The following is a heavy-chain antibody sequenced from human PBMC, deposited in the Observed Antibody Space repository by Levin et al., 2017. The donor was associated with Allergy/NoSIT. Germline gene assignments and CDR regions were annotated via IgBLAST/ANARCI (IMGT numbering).Heavy chain of an antibody. CDR2: ISYDGSNK. V-gene: IGHV3-30*04. CDR3: ARSPVSGGYNYYFDY. D-gene: IGHD5-24*01. CDR1: GFTFSSYA. Sequence: PGGSLRLSCAASGFTFSSYAMHWVRQAPGKGLEWVAVISYDGSNKYYADSVKGRFTISRDNSKNTLYLQMNSLRAEDTAVYYCARSPVSGGYNYYFDYWGQGTLVTVSS. J-gene: IGHJ4*02.